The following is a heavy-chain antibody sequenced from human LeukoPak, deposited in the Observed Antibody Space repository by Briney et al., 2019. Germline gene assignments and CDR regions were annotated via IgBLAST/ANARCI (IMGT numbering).Heavy chain of an antibody. CDR3: AWSKCSGGRCYDRY. CDR2: MNPNSGNT. D-gene: IGHD2-15*01. Sequence: GSVNDSCKGSGYTLTSYVINWVRQATGKGLEWMGWMNPNSGNTDYAQKFQGRVTMTRNTHISTAYMELNRQRSGDTAVCYCAWSKCSGGRCYDRYWGQGTLVTVSS. V-gene: IGHV1-8*01. J-gene: IGHJ4*02. CDR1: GYTLTSYV.